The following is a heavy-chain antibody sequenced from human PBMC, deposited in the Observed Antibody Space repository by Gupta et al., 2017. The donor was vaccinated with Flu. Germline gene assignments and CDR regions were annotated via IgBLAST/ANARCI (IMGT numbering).Heavy chain of an antibody. Sequence: EVQLAEAGGGLVQPGRSLGLCCPPYGFTFGGFAVTWFRQAPGKGLEWVGFIRSKTHGGTAEYAASVKGRFTISRDDSKSIAYLQMNSLETEDTAVYYCARDIAISSTIAGTNWFDPRGQGTLVTVSS. CDR1: GFTFGGFA. D-gene: IGHD6-13*01. V-gene: IGHV3-49*03. CDR3: ARDIAISSTIAGTNWFDP. CDR2: IRSKTHGGTA. J-gene: IGHJ5*02.